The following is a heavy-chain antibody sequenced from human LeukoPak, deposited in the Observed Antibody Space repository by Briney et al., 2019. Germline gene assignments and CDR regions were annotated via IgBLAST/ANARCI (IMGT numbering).Heavy chain of an antibody. CDR1: GYSFTSYW. CDR3: ARHDHSGYDSYYFDY. D-gene: IGHD5-12*01. V-gene: IGHV5-51*01. Sequence: GESLKISCKGSGYSFTSYWIGWVRQMPGKGLEWMGIIYPGDSDTRYSPPFQGQFTISADKSISTAYLQWSSLKASDTAMYYCARHDHSGYDSYYFDYWGQGTLVTVSS. CDR2: IYPGDSDT. J-gene: IGHJ4*02.